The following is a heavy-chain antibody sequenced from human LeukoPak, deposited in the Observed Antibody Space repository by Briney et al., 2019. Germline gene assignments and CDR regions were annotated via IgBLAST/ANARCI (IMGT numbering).Heavy chain of an antibody. V-gene: IGHV1-2*02. CDR3: ARDFGNTGRGAFDI. CDR2: INPNSGGT. D-gene: IGHD3-3*01. CDR1: GYTFTGYY. Sequence: ASVMVSCKASGYTFTGYYMHWVRQAPGQGLEWMGWINPNSGGTNYAQKFQGRVTITADKSTSTAYMELSSLRSEDTAVYYCARDFGNTGRGAFDIWGQGTMVTVSS. J-gene: IGHJ3*02.